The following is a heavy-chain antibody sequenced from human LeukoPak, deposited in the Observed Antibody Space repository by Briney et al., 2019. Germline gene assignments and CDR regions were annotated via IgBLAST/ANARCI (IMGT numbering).Heavy chain of an antibody. V-gene: IGHV3-30-3*01. CDR1: GFTFSSYA. CDR3: AQVRSGSFDY. CDR2: ISYDGSNK. J-gene: IGHJ4*02. D-gene: IGHD1-26*01. Sequence: GGSLRLSCAASGFTFSSYAMHWVRQAPGKGLEWVAVISYDGSNKYYADSVKGRFTTSRDNSKNTLYLQMNSLRAEDTAVYYCAQVRSGSFDYWGQGTLVTVSS.